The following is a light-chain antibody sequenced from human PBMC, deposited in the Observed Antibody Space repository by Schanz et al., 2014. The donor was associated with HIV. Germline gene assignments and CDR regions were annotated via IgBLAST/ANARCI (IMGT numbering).Light chain of an antibody. J-gene: IGLJ1*01. Sequence: QSALTQPASVSGSPGQSITISCTGTSSDVGGYNYVSWYQQHPGKAPKLMIYDVSNRPSGVSSRFSGSKSGNTASLTISGLQAEDEADYYCSSYSVYGARGVIVGTGTKLTVL. V-gene: IGLV2-14*03. CDR3: SSYSVYGARGVI. CDR1: SSDVGGYNY. CDR2: DVS.